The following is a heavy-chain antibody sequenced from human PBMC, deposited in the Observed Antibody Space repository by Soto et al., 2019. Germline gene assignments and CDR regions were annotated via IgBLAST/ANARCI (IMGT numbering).Heavy chain of an antibody. CDR2: IKTKTDGGAT. CDR3: TTDLPSRRRQPRV. Sequence: EGQLVESGGGWVKPGGSLKLSCAGSGLTFSDAYMSWVRQAPGKGLEWVGRIKTKTDGGATEYAAPGKGRFNISRDDSKNTLSVEMNSLKTEDSAVYYCTTDLPSRRRQPRVWGQGTLATVSS. CDR1: GLTFSDAY. D-gene: IGHD1-1*01. V-gene: IGHV3-15*01. J-gene: IGHJ4*02.